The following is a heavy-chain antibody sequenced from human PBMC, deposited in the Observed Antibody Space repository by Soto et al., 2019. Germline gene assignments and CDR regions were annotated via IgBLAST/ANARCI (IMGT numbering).Heavy chain of an antibody. CDR1: GFTFSGSA. D-gene: IGHD1-1*01. CDR2: IRSKRHSYVT. Sequence: EVYLVESGGGLVQPGGSLKLSCAASGFTFSGSAMHWVRQASGKGLEWVGRIRSKRHSYVTAYAASVKGRFTSSRDDSKNTADKQMNSLKTEDTALYYCTRHGDYHNETTDFWGQGTLVTVSS. V-gene: IGHV3-73*02. J-gene: IGHJ4*02. CDR3: TRHGDYHNETTDF.